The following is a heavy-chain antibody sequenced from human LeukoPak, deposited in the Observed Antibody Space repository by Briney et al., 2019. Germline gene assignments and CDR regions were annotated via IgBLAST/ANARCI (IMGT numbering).Heavy chain of an antibody. Sequence: LPGRSLGLSCAASGFTFSSYGMHWVRQAPAKGLEWVAVIWYDGSNKYYADSMKGRFTISRDNSKNTLYLQMNSLRAEDTAVYYCARDLVPHGMDVWGQGTTVTVSS. V-gene: IGHV3-33*01. CDR1: GFTFSSYG. CDR2: IWYDGSNK. CDR3: ARDLVPHGMDV. J-gene: IGHJ6*02.